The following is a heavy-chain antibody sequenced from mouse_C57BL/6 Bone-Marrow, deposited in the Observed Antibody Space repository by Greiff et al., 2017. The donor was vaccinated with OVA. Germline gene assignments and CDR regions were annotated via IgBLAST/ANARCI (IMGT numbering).Heavy chain of an antibody. CDR1: GYTFTSYW. J-gene: IGHJ1*03. Sequence: QVQLQQPGAELVMPGASVKLSCKASGYTFTSYWMHWVKQRPGQGLEWIGEIDPSDSYTNYNQKFKGKSTLTVDKSSSTAYMQLSSLTSEDSAVYYCAREGYYGSSYFYWYFDVWGTGTTVTVSS. CDR3: AREGYYGSSYFYWYFDV. CDR2: IDPSDSYT. D-gene: IGHD1-1*01. V-gene: IGHV1-69*01.